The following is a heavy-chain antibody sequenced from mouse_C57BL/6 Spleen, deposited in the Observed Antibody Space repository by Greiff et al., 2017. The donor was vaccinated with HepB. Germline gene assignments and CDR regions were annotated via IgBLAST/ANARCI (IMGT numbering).Heavy chain of an antibody. Sequence: EVKLVESGGGLVKPGGSLKLSCAASGFTFSSYAMSWVRQTPEKRLEWVATISDGGSYTYYPDNVKGRFTISRDNAKNNLYLQMSHLKSEDTAMYYCARDADYYGSSWGYWGQGTTLTVSS. CDR1: GFTFSSYA. J-gene: IGHJ2*01. V-gene: IGHV5-4*01. D-gene: IGHD1-1*01. CDR2: ISDGGSYT. CDR3: ARDADYYGSSWGY.